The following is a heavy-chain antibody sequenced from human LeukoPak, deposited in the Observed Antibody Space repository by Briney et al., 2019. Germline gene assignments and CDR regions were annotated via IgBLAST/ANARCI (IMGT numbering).Heavy chain of an antibody. CDR2: INPKSGGT. V-gene: IGHV1-2*02. CDR1: GYTFTGYC. CDR3: ARDLGISGWYAPPLGYFDY. D-gene: IGHD6-19*01. J-gene: IGHJ4*02. Sequence: ASVKISCKASGYTFTGYCMHWVRQAPGQGLEWMGWINPKSGGTNYAQKFQGRVTMTRDTSISTTYMELSRLRSDDTAVYYCARDLGISGWYAPPLGYFDYWGQGTLVTVSS.